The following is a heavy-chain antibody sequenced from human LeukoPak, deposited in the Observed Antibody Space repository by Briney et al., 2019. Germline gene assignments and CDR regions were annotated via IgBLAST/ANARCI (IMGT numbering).Heavy chain of an antibody. V-gene: IGHV4-59*11. CDR3: ARDNGWGYSYGPHFDY. Sequence: SETLCLSCTVSGVSISSHSRSWVRQPPGKGLEWIGCIYYSGSTKYNASLKCRVTISVDTSKSHCSLKPRSVTAADTAVYYCARDNGWGYSYGPHFDYWGQGALVTVSS. CDR1: GVSISSHS. CDR2: IYYSGST. D-gene: IGHD5-18*01. J-gene: IGHJ4*02.